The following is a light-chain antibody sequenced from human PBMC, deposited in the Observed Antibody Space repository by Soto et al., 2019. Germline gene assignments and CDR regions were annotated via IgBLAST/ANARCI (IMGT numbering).Light chain of an antibody. Sequence: DIQMTQSPSTLSASVGDTVTITCRASQSVSDSLAWYQVKPGEAPKLLIFDVSNLDTGVPSRFSGSGSGTEFSLTIRGLQPDDSATYYCQQYDYSRTFGQGTKVEIK. CDR3: QQYDYSRT. CDR1: QSVSDS. CDR2: DVS. V-gene: IGKV1-5*01. J-gene: IGKJ1*01.